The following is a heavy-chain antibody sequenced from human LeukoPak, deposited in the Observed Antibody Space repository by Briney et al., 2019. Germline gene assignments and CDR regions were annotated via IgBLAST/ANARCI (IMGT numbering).Heavy chain of an antibody. D-gene: IGHD5-24*01. Sequence: GSVKVSCKASGYSFTSYAMHWVRQAPGQRLEWMGWINAGNGNTKYSQKFQGRVTITRDTFASTAYMELSSLRSEDTAVYYCARVGYNRYFDYWGQGTLVTVAS. V-gene: IGHV1-3*01. J-gene: IGHJ4*02. CDR1: GYSFTSYA. CDR3: ARVGYNRYFDY. CDR2: INAGNGNT.